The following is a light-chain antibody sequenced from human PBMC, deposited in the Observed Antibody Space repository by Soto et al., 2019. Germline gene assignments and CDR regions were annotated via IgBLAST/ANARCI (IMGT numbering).Light chain of an antibody. Sequence: QSVLTQPASVSGSPGQSITISCTGTSSDVGGYNYVSWYQQHPGKAPKLMIYEVSNRPSGVPDRFSGSKSGNTASLTVSGLQADDEADYYCSSFAGSNTWVFGGGTKLTVL. CDR3: SSFAGSNTWV. CDR1: SSDVGGYNY. CDR2: EVS. J-gene: IGLJ3*02. V-gene: IGLV2-8*01.